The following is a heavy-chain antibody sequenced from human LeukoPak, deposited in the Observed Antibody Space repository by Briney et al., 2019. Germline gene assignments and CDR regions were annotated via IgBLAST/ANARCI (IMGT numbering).Heavy chain of an antibody. D-gene: IGHD2-21*01. CDR2: ISGSGGTT. CDR3: AKNGDRYPDWFDP. Sequence: GGSLRLSCAASGFTFSSSAMNWVRQAPGKGLEWVSSISGSGGTTYYADSVKGRFTISRDNSKNTLYLQMNSLRGEDTAVYYCAKNGDRYPDWFDPWGQGTLVTVSS. J-gene: IGHJ5*02. V-gene: IGHV3-23*01. CDR1: GFTFSSSA.